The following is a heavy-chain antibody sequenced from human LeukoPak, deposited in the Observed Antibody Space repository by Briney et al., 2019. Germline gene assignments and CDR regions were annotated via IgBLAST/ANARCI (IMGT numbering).Heavy chain of an antibody. Sequence: GGSLRLSCAASGFTFSTYWMHWVRQAPGKGLVWVSRINYDGSGTAYADSVKGRFTISRDNAKSTLYLQMNSLEAEDTAVYYCGRGQFYGMDVWGQGTTVTVSS. D-gene: IGHD5-24*01. J-gene: IGHJ6*02. V-gene: IGHV3-74*01. CDR2: INYDGSGT. CDR1: GFTFSTYW. CDR3: GRGQFYGMDV.